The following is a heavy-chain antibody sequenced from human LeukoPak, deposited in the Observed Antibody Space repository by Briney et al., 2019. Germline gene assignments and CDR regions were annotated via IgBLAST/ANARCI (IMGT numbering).Heavy chain of an antibody. V-gene: IGHV3-23*01. CDR3: ATSRTLWFGESAYYFDY. J-gene: IGHJ4*02. D-gene: IGHD3-10*01. CDR2: ISSSGGST. Sequence: PGGSLRLSCAASGFTFSSYAMSWVRQAPGKGLEWVSAISSSGGSTYYADSVKGRFTISRDNSKNTLYLQMNSLRAEDTAVYYCATSRTLWFGESAYYFDYWGQGTLVTVSS. CDR1: GFTFSSYA.